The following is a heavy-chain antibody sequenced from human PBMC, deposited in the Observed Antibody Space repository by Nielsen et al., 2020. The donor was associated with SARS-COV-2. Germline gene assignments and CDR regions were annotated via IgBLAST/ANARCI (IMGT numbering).Heavy chain of an antibody. Sequence: GESLKISCAASGSTFSSSAMSWLRQAPGKGLEWVSVIYSGGSSTYYADSVKGRFTISRDNSKNTLYLQMNSLRAEDTAVYYCAKDGGGYSLGWGQGTLVTVSS. V-gene: IGHV3-23*03. D-gene: IGHD5-18*01. CDR1: GSTFSSSA. CDR3: AKDGGGYSLG. CDR2: IYSGGSST. J-gene: IGHJ4*02.